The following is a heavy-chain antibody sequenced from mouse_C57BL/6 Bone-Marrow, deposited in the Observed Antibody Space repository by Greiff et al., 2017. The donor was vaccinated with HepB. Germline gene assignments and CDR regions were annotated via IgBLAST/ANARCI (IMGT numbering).Heavy chain of an antibody. CDR3: TRDYGYWYFDV. D-gene: IGHD1-1*01. CDR1: GFNIKDDY. CDR2: IDPENGDT. V-gene: IGHV14-4*01. Sequence: EVKLMESGAELVRPGASVKLSCTASGFNIKDDYMHWVKQRPEQGLEWIGWIDPENGDTEYASKFQGKATITADTSSNTAYLQLSSLTSEDTAVYYCTRDYGYWYFDVWGTGTTVTVSS. J-gene: IGHJ1*03.